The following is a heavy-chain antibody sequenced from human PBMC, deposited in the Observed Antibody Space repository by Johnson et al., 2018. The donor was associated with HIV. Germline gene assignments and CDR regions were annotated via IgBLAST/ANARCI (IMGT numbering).Heavy chain of an antibody. CDR2: IYSGGST. CDR3: ARVLWLVLGAFDV. CDR1: GFTVSSNY. J-gene: IGHJ3*01. Sequence: VQLVESGGGLIQPGGSLRLSCAASGFTVSSNYMSWVRQAPGKGLEWVSVIYSGGSTYYADSVKGRFTISRDNSKNTLYLQMNSLRAEDTAVYYCARVLWLVLGAFDVWGPGTMVTVSS. D-gene: IGHD6-19*01. V-gene: IGHV3-53*01.